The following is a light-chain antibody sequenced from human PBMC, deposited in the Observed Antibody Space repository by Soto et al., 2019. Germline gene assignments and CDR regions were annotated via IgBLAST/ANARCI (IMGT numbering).Light chain of an antibody. CDR1: QSISSNY. CDR2: ISS. V-gene: IGKV3-20*01. J-gene: IGKJ4*01. CDR3: QRSGTSPFI. Sequence: EIVLTQSPGTLSLFAGERATLSCRATQSISSNYLAWYQQKPGQAPRLLIYISSRRPTGIPDRFSGGGSGTDFSLTVSRVEPEDFELYHCQRSGTSPFIFGGGTKM.